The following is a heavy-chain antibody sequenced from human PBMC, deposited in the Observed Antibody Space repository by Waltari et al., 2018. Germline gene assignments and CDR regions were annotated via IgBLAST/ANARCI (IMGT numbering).Heavy chain of an antibody. Sequence: EVQLVQSGAEVKKPGESLKISCTGSGYSFTSYWIGWVRQMPGKGMEWMGVIYPGDSGTRYSPSYQGQVTISADKSIGTAYLEWNSLKASDTAMYYCARRGLGEYFDYWGQGTLVTVSS. J-gene: IGHJ4*02. D-gene: IGHD3-16*01. V-gene: IGHV5-51*03. CDR3: ARRGLGEYFDY. CDR2: IYPGDSGT. CDR1: GYSFTSYW.